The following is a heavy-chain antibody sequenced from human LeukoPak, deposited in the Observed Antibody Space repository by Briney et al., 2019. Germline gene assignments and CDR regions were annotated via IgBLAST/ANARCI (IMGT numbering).Heavy chain of an antibody. CDR3: ARALRYDDSSGYYAY. Sequence: ASVTVSCKASGYTFTGYYMHWVRQAPGQGLEWMGWINPNSGGTNYAQTLQGRVTMTRDTSISIVYMELSRLRTDDAAVYYCARALRYDDSSGYYAYWGQGTLVTVSS. V-gene: IGHV1-2*02. D-gene: IGHD3-22*01. CDR2: INPNSGGT. J-gene: IGHJ4*02. CDR1: GYTFTGYY.